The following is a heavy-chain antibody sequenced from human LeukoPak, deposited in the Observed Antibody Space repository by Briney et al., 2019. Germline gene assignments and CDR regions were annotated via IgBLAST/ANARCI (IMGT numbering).Heavy chain of an antibody. J-gene: IGHJ4*02. V-gene: IGHV4-34*01. CDR2: INHSGSA. Sequence: PSETLSLTCAVSGDSLRGYYWSWIRQPPGKGLEWIGEINHSGSANYNPSLKSRVSISEDTSKNQLSLKLSSVTAADTAVYYCARGSGSMLRSWGQGTLVTVSS. CDR1: GDSLRGYY. CDR3: ARGSGSMLRS. D-gene: IGHD3-10*01.